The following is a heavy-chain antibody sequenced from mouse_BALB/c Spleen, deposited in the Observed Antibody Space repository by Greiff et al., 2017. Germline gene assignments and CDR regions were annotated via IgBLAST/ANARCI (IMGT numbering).Heavy chain of an antibody. CDR2: IRNKANGYTT. J-gene: IGHJ2*01. V-gene: IGHV7-3*02. D-gene: IGHD3-3*01. CDR3: ARDMGGDYYFDY. CDR1: GFTFTDYY. Sequence: EVKLVESGGGLVQPGGSLRLSCATSGFTFTDYYMSWVRQPPGKALEWLGFIRNKANGYTTEYSASVKGRFTISRDNSQSILYLQMNTLRAEDSATYYCARDMGGDYYFDYWGQGTTLTVSS.